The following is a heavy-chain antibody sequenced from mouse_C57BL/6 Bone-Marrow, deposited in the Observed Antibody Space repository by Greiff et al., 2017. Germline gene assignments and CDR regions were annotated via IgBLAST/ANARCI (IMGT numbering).Heavy chain of an antibody. Sequence: VQLQQSGAELVRPGASVKLSCTASGFNIKDDYMHWVKQRPEQGLEWIGWIDPETGDTEYSPKFKGKATLTVDTSSNTAYLQLSSLTSEDAAVYYCARIAYWGRGTLVTVSA. J-gene: IGHJ3*01. CDR3: ARIAY. CDR2: IDPETGDT. V-gene: IGHV14-4*01. CDR1: GFNIKDDY.